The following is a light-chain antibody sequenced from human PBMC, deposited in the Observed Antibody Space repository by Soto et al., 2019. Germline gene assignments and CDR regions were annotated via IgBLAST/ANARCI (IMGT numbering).Light chain of an antibody. Sequence: QSVFTQPPSVSAAPGQKVTISCSGSSSNIGNNYVSWYQQLPGTAPKLLIYDNNKRPSGIPDRVSGSKSGTSATLGITGLQTGDEADYYCGTWDSSLSAGVFGGGTKLTVL. V-gene: IGLV1-51*01. J-gene: IGLJ2*01. CDR3: GTWDSSLSAGV. CDR1: SSNIGNNY. CDR2: DNN.